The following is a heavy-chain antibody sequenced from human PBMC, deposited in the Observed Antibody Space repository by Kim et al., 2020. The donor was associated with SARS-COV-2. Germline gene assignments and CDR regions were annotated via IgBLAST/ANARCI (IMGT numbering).Heavy chain of an antibody. CDR3: ARDHREWLQYTANWYFDL. D-gene: IGHD3-3*01. CDR1: GGSISSYY. V-gene: IGHV4-59*01. Sequence: SETLSLTCTVSGGSISSYYWSWIRQPPGKGLEWIGYIYYSGSTNYNPSLKSRVTISVDTSKNQCSLKLSSVTAADTAVYYCARDHREWLQYTANWYFDLWGRGILVTVSS. CDR2: IYYSGST. J-gene: IGHJ2*01.